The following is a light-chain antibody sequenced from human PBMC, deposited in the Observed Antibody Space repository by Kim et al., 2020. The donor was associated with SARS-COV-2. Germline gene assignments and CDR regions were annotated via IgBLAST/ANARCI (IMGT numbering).Light chain of an antibody. CDR1: QSVSSD. CDR3: QNRSNWPPRLT. V-gene: IGKV3-11*01. J-gene: IGKJ4*01. CDR2: DAS. Sequence: EEGAPSSVRGRQSVSSDLAWCQQKPGQAPERVIDDASDRATGIPARFSGSGSGTDFTLTISSLEPEDFAIYYCQNRSNWPPRLTFGGGNKVDIK.